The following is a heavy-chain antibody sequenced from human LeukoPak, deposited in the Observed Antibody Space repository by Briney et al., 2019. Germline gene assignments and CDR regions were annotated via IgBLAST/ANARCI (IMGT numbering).Heavy chain of an antibody. Sequence: ASVKVSCKASGYTFTSYYMHWVRQAPGQGLEWMGIINPSGGSTSYAQKFQGRVTMTRDMSTSTVYMELSSLRSEDTAVYYCARVRWSSGGRYNWFDPWGQGTLVTVSS. J-gene: IGHJ5*02. CDR2: INPSGGST. V-gene: IGHV1-46*01. CDR3: ARVRWSSGGRYNWFDP. D-gene: IGHD6-19*01. CDR1: GYTFTSYY.